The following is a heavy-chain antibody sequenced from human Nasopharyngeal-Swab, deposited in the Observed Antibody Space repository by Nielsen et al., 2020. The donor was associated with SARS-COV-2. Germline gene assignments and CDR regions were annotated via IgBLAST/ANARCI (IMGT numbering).Heavy chain of an antibody. CDR1: AATFTSYA. J-gene: IGHJ6*02. CDR2: IIPIFGTA. D-gene: IGHD5-18*01. V-gene: IGHV1-69*05. Sequence: RNAPAATFTSYAISCARQPPGQGLERLRGIIPIFGTANYAQKFQGRVTMTRDTSTSTVYMELSSLRSEDTAVYYCARVGLVPIQRFVTFPQYYYYYGMDVWGQGTTVTVSS. CDR3: ARVGLVPIQRFVTFPQYYYYYGMDV.